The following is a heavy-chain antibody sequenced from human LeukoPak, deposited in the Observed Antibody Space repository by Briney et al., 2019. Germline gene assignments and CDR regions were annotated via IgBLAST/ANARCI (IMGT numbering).Heavy chain of an antibody. CDR2: IFWDDDK. CDR1: GFSLSTSAVG. D-gene: IGHD3-10*01. J-gene: IGHJ4*02. CDR3: AHSLYGSGSYQGY. Sequence: SGPTLVNPTQTLTLTCTFSGFSLSTSAVGVGWIRQPPGKALEWLALIFWDDDKRYSPSLKSRLTINKDTSKNQVVLTMTIMDPVDTATYYCAHSLYGSGSYQGYWGQGTLVTVSS. V-gene: IGHV2-5*02.